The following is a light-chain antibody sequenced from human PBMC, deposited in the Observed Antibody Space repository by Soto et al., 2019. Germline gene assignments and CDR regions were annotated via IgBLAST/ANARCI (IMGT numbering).Light chain of an antibody. CDR3: GADHGSGSNFQGV. CDR1: SGYSNYK. CDR2: VGTGGIVG. Sequence: QLVLTQPPSASASLGASVTLTCTLSSGYSNYKVDWYQQRPGKGPRFVMRVGTGGIVGSKGDGIPDRFSVLGSGLNRYLTIKNIQEEDESDYHCGADHGSGSNFQGVFGGGTKLTVL. V-gene: IGLV9-49*01. J-gene: IGLJ2*01.